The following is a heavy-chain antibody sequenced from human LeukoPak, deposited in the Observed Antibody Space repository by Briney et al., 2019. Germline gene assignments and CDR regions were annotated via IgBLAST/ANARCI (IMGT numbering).Heavy chain of an antibody. CDR2: ICYSGST. V-gene: IGHV4-59*12. Sequence: SETLSLTCTVSGGSISSYYWSWIRQPPGKGLEWIGYICYSGSTNYNPSLKSRDTISVDTSKNQCSLTLSSVTAADTAVYYCAREEYSSGWFDYWGQGTLVTVSS. CDR1: GGSISSYY. D-gene: IGHD6-19*01. CDR3: AREEYSSGWFDY. J-gene: IGHJ4*02.